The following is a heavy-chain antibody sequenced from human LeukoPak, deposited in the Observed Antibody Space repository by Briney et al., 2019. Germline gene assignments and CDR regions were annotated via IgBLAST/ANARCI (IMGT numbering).Heavy chain of an antibody. CDR1: GFTFNRYW. D-gene: IGHD3-10*01. CDR2: INTDGSRI. Sequence: GGSLRLSCAASGFTFNRYWIHWVRQAPGKGLEWVSRINTDGSRIYYADSVKGRFTISRDNSKNTLYLQMSSLSADDTAVYYCAKVAHYYGSGSYYEYYFDYWGQGALVTVSS. CDR3: AKVAHYYGSGSYYEYYFDY. V-gene: IGHV3-74*01. J-gene: IGHJ4*02.